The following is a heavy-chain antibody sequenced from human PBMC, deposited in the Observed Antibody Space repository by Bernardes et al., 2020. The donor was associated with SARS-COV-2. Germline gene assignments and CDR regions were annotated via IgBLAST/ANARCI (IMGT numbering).Heavy chain of an antibody. CDR3: AKNLSSDWFDLRVGYFEN. CDR1: GFTFSSYW. CDR2: INEDGGHT. D-gene: IGHD6-19*01. V-gene: IGHV3-7*02. J-gene: IGHJ4*02. Sequence: GGSLRLSCTTSGFTFSSYWMSWVRQAPGGRLEWVAYINEDGGHTYYADSVRGRFTVSRDNSKNTLYLQINSLRDEDTAVYYCAKNLSSDWFDLRVGYFENWGQGTLVTVSS.